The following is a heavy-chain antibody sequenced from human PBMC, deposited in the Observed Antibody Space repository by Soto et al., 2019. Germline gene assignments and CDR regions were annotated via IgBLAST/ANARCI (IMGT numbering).Heavy chain of an antibody. CDR2: IYYSGST. J-gene: IGHJ4*02. CDR1: GGSISSSSYY. CDR3: ASYDFWSGYPVYFDY. D-gene: IGHD3-3*01. V-gene: IGHV4-39*01. Sequence: PSETLSLTCTVSGGSISSSSYYWGWIRQPPGKGLEWIGSIYYSGSTYYNPSLKSRVTISVDTSKNQFSLKLSSVTAADTAVYYCASYDFWSGYPVYFDYWGQGTLVTVCS.